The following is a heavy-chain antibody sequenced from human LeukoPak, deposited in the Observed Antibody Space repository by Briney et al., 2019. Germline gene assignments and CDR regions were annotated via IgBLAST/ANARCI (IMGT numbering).Heavy chain of an antibody. CDR3: ARAPRGLQLYYFDY. D-gene: IGHD5-24*01. V-gene: IGHV3-48*01. J-gene: IGHJ4*02. CDR2: ISGSSTSI. CDR1: GSTFSTYG. Sequence: GGSLRLSCATSGSTFSTYGMHWVRQAPGKGLEWVSYISGSSTSIYHADSVKGRFTISRDNAKNSLYLQMNSLRAEDTAVYYRARAPRGLQLYYFDYWGQGTLVTVSS.